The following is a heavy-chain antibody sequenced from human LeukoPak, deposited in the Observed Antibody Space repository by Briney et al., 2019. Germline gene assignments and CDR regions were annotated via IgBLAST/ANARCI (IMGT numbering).Heavy chain of an antibody. CDR3: AKAGSSSYDY. Sequence: GGSLRLSCAASGFTFSSYAMSGVRQPPGKGLEWVSAINLSGGSTYYADSVKGRFTISRDNSKTPLYLQMNSLRAEETAVYYCAKAGSSSYDYWGQGTLVTVSS. J-gene: IGHJ4*02. D-gene: IGHD6-6*01. CDR2: INLSGGST. V-gene: IGHV3-23*01. CDR1: GFTFSSYA.